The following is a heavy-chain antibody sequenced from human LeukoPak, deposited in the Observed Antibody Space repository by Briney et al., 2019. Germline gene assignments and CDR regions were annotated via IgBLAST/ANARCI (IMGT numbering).Heavy chain of an antibody. CDR1: GFTFSSFE. D-gene: IGHD3-16*02. Sequence: GGSLRLSCAASGFTFSSFEMNWVRQGPGKGLEWVSYISSSGSIIYYADSVKGRFTISRDNAKNSLYLQMSSLRAEDTAVYYCGRWSRLGELSSDFWGQGTLVSVSS. CDR2: ISSSGSII. V-gene: IGHV3-48*03. J-gene: IGHJ4*02. CDR3: GRWSRLGELSSDF.